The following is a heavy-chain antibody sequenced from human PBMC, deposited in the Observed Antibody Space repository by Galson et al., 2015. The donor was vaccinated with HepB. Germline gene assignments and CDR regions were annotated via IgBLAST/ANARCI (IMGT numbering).Heavy chain of an antibody. CDR3: ARASPPEDSSGWYERYYFDY. V-gene: IGHV3-30-3*01. J-gene: IGHJ4*02. Sequence: SLRLSCAASGFTFSSYTMHWVHQAPGKGLEWVAVISYDGSNKYYADSVKGRFTISRDNSKNTLYLQMNSLRAEDTAVYYCARASPPEDSSGWYERYYFDYWGQGTLVTVSS. CDR2: ISYDGSNK. CDR1: GFTFSSYT. D-gene: IGHD6-19*01.